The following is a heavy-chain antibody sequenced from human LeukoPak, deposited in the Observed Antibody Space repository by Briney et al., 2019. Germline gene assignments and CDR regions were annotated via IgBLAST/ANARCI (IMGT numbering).Heavy chain of an antibody. CDR3: ARGIPGRSIDY. CDR2: INHSGST. J-gene: IGHJ4*02. CDR1: GGSYSGYY. V-gene: IGHV4-34*01. Sequence: PSETLSLTCAVYGGSYSGYYWSWIRQPPGKGLEWIGEINHSGSTNYNPSLKSRVTISVDTSKNQFSLKLSSVTAADTAVYYCARGIPGRSIDYWGQGTLVTVFS. D-gene: IGHD3-16*02.